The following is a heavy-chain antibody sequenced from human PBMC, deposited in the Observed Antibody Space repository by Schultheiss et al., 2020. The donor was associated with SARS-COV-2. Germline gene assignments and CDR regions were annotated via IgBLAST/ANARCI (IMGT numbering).Heavy chain of an antibody. V-gene: IGHV3-23*01. CDR1: GFAFSSYA. Sequence: GGSLRLSCAASGFAFSSYAMTWVRQTPGKGLEWVSGISGSGGVTYYADSVQGRFTISRDNSKNTLFLQMNSLRAEDTAVYYCVREAYGNHYFDYWGQGILVTVSS. D-gene: IGHD4-11*01. CDR2: ISGSGGVT. J-gene: IGHJ4*02. CDR3: VREAYGNHYFDY.